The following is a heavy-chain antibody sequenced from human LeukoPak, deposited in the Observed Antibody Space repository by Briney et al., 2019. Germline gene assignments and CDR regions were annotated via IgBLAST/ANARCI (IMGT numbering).Heavy chain of an antibody. Sequence: SETLSLTCTVSGYSISSGYYWGWIRQPPGKGLEWIGSIYHSGSTYYNPSLKSRVTISVDTFKNQFSLKLSSVTAADTAVYYCARVRDVTIFGVVPRGYFDYWGQGTLVTVSS. CDR1: GYSISSGYY. CDR2: IYHSGST. D-gene: IGHD3-3*01. V-gene: IGHV4-38-2*02. CDR3: ARVRDVTIFGVVPRGYFDY. J-gene: IGHJ4*02.